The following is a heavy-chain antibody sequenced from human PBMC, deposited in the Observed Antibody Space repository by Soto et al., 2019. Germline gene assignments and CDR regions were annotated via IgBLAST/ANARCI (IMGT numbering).Heavy chain of an antibody. Sequence: EVQLLESGGGLVQPGGSLRLSCAASGFTFSSYAMSWVRQAPGEGMEWVSVISGSGGSTYYADSVKGRFTISRDNSKNTLYLQMNSLRAEDTAVYYCAKRGSGSQFDYWGQGTLVTVSS. CDR2: ISGSGGST. V-gene: IGHV3-23*01. D-gene: IGHD1-26*01. J-gene: IGHJ4*02. CDR3: AKRGSGSQFDY. CDR1: GFTFSSYA.